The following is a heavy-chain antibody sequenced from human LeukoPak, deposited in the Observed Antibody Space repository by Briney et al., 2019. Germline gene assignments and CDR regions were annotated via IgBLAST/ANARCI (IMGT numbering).Heavy chain of an antibody. CDR2: ISAYNGNT. CDR1: GYTFTSYG. Sequence: ASVKVSCTASGYTFTSYGISWVRQAPGQGLEWMGGISAYNGNTNYAQKLQGRVTMTTDTSTSTGYMELRSLRSDDTAVYYCARDLNSRITIFGVPTGVFDYWGQGTLVTVSS. D-gene: IGHD3-3*01. V-gene: IGHV1-18*01. J-gene: IGHJ4*02. CDR3: ARDLNSRITIFGVPTGVFDY.